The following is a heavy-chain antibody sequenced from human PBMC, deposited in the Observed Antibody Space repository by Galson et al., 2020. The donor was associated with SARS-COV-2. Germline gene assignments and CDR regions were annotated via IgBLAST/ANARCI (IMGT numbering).Heavy chain of an antibody. Sequence: GESLKISCAASGFTFGIYWMTWVRQDPGKGLEWVANIKEDGSDKYYVDSVKGRFTISRDNAKNSLYLQMNSLRVEDTAMYYCARGINILTGRYREGWFDPWGQGTLVTVSS. CDR1: GFTFGIYW. CDR3: ARGINILTGRYREGWFDP. J-gene: IGHJ5*02. CDR2: IKEDGSDK. D-gene: IGHD3-9*01. V-gene: IGHV3-7*03.